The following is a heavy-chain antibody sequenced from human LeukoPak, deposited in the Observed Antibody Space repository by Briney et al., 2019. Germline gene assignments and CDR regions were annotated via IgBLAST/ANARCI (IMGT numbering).Heavy chain of an antibody. D-gene: IGHD7-27*01. V-gene: IGHV3-23*01. J-gene: IGHJ4*02. CDR2: ITGSGGTT. CDR1: GFTFSSYG. CDR3: AKDGNWARFEN. Sequence: GGSLRLSCAASGFTFSSYGMHWVRQAPGKGLEWVSGITGSGGTTYYADSVKGRFAISRDNSKNTLYLQMNSPRAEDTAAYYCAKDGNWARFENWGQGTLVTVSS.